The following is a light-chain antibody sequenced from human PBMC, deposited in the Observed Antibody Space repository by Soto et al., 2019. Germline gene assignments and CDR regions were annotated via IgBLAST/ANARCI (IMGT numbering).Light chain of an antibody. J-gene: IGKJ4*01. CDR2: AAS. CDR3: QQSYSTSELT. Sequence: DIQMTQSPSSLSASVGDRVTITCRASQSISSYLNWYQQKPGKAPKRLIYAASSLQSGVPSRFCSSGSGTDFTHTISSLQPEDFAPYYYQQSYSTSELTFGGGNKVEIK. CDR1: QSISSY. V-gene: IGKV1-39*01.